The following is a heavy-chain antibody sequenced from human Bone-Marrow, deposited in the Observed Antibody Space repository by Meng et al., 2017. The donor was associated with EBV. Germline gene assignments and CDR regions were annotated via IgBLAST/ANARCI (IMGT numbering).Heavy chain of an antibody. CDR1: GGSFSGYY. V-gene: IGHV3-15*01. CDR2: IKSKTDGGTT. J-gene: IGHJ4*02. CDR3: TTDCSGGSCYIVDY. Sequence: VQQEQWSARLLKSSETLALTCAVYGGSFSGYYWSWIRQPPGKGLEWIGRIKSKTDGGTTDYAAPVKGRFTISRDDSKNTLYLQMNSLKTEDTAVYYCTTDCSGGSCYIVDYWGQGTLVTVSS. D-gene: IGHD2-15*01.